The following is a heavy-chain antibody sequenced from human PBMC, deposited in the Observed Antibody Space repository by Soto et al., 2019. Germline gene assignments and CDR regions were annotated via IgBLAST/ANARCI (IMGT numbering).Heavy chain of an antibody. CDR1: GFTFSRYW. CDR2: IKQDGSEI. CDR3: ARDPVCSGGSCYDY. J-gene: IGHJ4*02. V-gene: IGHV3-7*01. Sequence: GGSLRLSCAASGFTFSRYWMTWVRQAPGKGLEWVANIKQDGSEIYYVDSVRGRFTISRDNAENSLYLQLNSLRAEDTAVYYCARDPVCSGGSCYDYWGQGTLVTVSS. D-gene: IGHD2-15*01.